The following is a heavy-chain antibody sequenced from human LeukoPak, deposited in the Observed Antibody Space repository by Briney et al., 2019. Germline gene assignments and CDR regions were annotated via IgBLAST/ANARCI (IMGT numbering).Heavy chain of an antibody. J-gene: IGHJ6*03. CDR2: INPNSGGT. V-gene: IGHV1-2*02. D-gene: IGHD3-9*01. CDR1: GYTFTGYY. CDR3: ARAGRTAYYDILTGYDYYYYMDV. Sequence: ASVKVSCKASGYTFTGYYMHWVRQAPGQGLEWMGWINPNSGGTNYAQKFQGRVTMTRDTSISTAYMELSRLRSDDTAVYYCARAGRTAYYDILTGYDYYYYMDVWGKGTTVTISS.